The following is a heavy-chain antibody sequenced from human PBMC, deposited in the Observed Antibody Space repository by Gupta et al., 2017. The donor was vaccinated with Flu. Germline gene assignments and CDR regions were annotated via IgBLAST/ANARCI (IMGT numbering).Heavy chain of an antibody. D-gene: IGHD1-7*01. J-gene: IGHJ5*02. CDR1: GYTFTSYD. CDR3: ARRARYNWNYEWWFDP. V-gene: IGHV1-8*01. CDR2: MNPNSGNT. Sequence: QVQLVQSGAEVKKPGASVKVSCKASGYTFTSYDINWVRQATGQGLEWMGWMNPNSGNTGYAQKFQGRVTMTRNTSISTAYMELSSLRSEDTAVYYCARRARYNWNYEWWFDPWGQGTLVTVSS.